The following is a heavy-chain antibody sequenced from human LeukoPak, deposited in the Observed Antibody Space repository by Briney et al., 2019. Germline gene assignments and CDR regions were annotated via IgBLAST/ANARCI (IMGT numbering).Heavy chain of an antibody. D-gene: IGHD2-8*01. V-gene: IGHV3-74*01. Sequence: GGSLRLSCAASGFTFSSYWMHWVRQAPGKGLVWVSRIKTDGSSTNYADSVKGRFTISRDNAKNTLYLQMNSLRAEDTAVYYCARANGAYYSPEVFDSWGQGTLVTVSS. CDR2: IKTDGSST. J-gene: IGHJ4*02. CDR1: GFTFSSYW. CDR3: ARANGAYYSPEVFDS.